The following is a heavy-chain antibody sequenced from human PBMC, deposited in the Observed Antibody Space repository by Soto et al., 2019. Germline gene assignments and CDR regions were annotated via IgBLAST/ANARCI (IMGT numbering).Heavy chain of an antibody. J-gene: IGHJ4*02. Sequence: GGSLRLSCAASGFTFSSYSMNWVRQAPGKGLEWVSYISSSSSTIYYADSVKGRFTISRDNAKNSLYLQMNSLRDEDTAVYYCARENDSSGYSPFDYWGQGTLVTVSS. V-gene: IGHV3-48*02. CDR3: ARENDSSGYSPFDY. CDR2: ISSSSSTI. CDR1: GFTFSSYS. D-gene: IGHD3-22*01.